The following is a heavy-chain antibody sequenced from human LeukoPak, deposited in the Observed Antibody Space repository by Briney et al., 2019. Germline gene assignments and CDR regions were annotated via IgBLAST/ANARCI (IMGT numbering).Heavy chain of an antibody. CDR3: AKIPSSGYLDY. CDR1: GYTFASYG. D-gene: IGHD6-19*01. J-gene: IGHJ4*02. V-gene: IGHV1-18*01. CDR2: ISAYNGNT. Sequence: ASVKVSCKASGYTFASYGISWVRQAPGQGLEWMGWISAYNGNTNYAQKLQGRVTMTTDTSTSTAYMELRSLRSDDTAVYYCAKIPSSGYLDYWGQGTLVTVSS.